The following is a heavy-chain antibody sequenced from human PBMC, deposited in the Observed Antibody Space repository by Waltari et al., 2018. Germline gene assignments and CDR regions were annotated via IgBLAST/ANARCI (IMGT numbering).Heavy chain of an antibody. CDR2: FDPEDGET. D-gene: IGHD3-22*01. CDR3: ATASRAPGKYSSGYYGAFDI. CDR1: GYTLTELS. J-gene: IGHJ3*02. Sequence: QVQLVQSGAEVKKPGASVKVSCKVSGYTLTELSMHWVRQAPGKGLEWMGGFDPEDGETIYAQKFQGRVTMTEDTSTDTAYMELSSLRSEDTAVYYCATASRAPGKYSSGYYGAFDIWGQGTMVTVSS. V-gene: IGHV1-24*01.